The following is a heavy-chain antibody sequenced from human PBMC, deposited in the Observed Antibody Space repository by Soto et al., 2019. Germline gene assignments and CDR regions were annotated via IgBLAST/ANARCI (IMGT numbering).Heavy chain of an antibody. D-gene: IGHD3-22*01. J-gene: IGHJ4*02. Sequence: PSETLSLTCAVYGGSFSGYYWSWIRQPPGKGLEWIGEINHSGSTNYNPSLKSRVTISVDTSKNQCSLKLSSVTAADTAVYYCAGHDYYDSSGYYGYWGQGTLVTVSS. CDR2: INHSGST. CDR3: AGHDYYDSSGYYGY. CDR1: GGSFSGYY. V-gene: IGHV4-34*01.